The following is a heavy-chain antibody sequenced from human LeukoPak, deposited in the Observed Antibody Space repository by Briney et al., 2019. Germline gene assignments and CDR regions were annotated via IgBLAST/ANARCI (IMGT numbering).Heavy chain of an antibody. D-gene: IGHD3-22*01. V-gene: IGHV3-21*01. CDR1: GFTFSSYS. CDR3: ARLRDSSGYYHLDY. J-gene: IGHJ4*02. Sequence: GGSLRLSCAASGFTFSSYSMNWVRQAPGKGLEWVSSISSSSTYIYYADSVKGRFTISRDNAKNSLYLLMNSLRAEDTAVYYCARLRDSSGYYHLDYWGQGTLVTVSS. CDR2: ISSSSTYI.